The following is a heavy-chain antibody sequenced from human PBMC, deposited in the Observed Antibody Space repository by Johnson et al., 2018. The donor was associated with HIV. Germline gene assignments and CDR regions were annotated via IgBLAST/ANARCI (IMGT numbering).Heavy chain of an antibody. V-gene: IGHV3-33*05. D-gene: IGHD4-17*01. CDR2: ISYDGSNA. CDR1: GFTFSSYG. J-gene: IGHJ3*02. CDR3: ARESNGDYVAFDI. Sequence: QVHLVESGGGVVQPGRSLRLSCAASGFTFSSYGMHWVRQAPGKGPEWVALISYDGSNAYYADSVKGRFTISRDDSRNTLHLQMNSLRAEDTAVYYCARESNGDYVAFDIWGQGTMVTVSS.